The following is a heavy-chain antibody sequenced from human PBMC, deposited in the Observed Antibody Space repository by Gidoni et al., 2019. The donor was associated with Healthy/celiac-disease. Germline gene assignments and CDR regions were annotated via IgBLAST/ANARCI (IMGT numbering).Heavy chain of an antibody. CDR3: ARGRDVVVPAAILRYGMDV. CDR1: GFTFSSYS. CDR2: ISSSSSYI. D-gene: IGHD2-2*01. Sequence: EVQLVESGGGLVKPGGSLRLSCAASGFTFSSYSMNWGRQAPGKGLEWVSSISSSSSYIYYADSVKGRFTISRDNAKNSLYLQMNSLRAEDTAVYYCARGRDVVVPAAILRYGMDVWGQGTTVTVSS. J-gene: IGHJ6*02. V-gene: IGHV3-21*01.